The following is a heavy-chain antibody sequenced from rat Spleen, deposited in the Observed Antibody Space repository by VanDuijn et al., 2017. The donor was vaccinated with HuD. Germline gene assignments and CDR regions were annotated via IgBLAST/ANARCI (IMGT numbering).Heavy chain of an antibody. D-gene: IGHD4-2*01. J-gene: IGHJ2*01. CDR1: GFTFNDHW. CDR3: ARENWKPDY. Sequence: EVQLVESGGGLVQPGRSLKLSCVASGFTFNDHWMTWFRQAPGKGLEWIASITSAGDTTYYADSVKDRFTISRDNAKNTLYLQMNSLRSDDTATYYCARENWKPDYWGQGVMVTVSS. V-gene: IGHV5-31*01. CDR2: ITSAGDTT.